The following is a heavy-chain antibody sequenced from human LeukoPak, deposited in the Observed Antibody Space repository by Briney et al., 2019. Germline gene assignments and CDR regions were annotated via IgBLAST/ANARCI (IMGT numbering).Heavy chain of an antibody. CDR1: GGSFSGHY. CDR2: IHYSGAT. V-gene: IGHV4-34*01. D-gene: IGHD3-9*01. J-gene: IGHJ4*02. CDR3: ARGILFDYYFDS. Sequence: PSETLTLTCAIYGGSFSGHYWSWIRQSPRKGLEWIAEIHYSGATNYNPSLKSRVTISGDTSKNQVFLRVTSVTAADTALYYCARGILFDYYFDSWGQGTLVTVSS.